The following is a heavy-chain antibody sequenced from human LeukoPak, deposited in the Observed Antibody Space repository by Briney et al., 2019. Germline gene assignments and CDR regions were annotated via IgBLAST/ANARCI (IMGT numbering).Heavy chain of an antibody. CDR1: GYTFTSYD. J-gene: IGHJ5*02. CDR2: MNPNSGNT. V-gene: IGHV1-8*03. D-gene: IGHD1-7*01. Sequence: ASVKVSCKASGYTFTSYDINWVRQATGQGLEWMGWMNPNSGNTGYAQKFQGRVTITRNTSISTAYMELSSLRSEDTAVYYCARARHSNWNYDNEFGGFDPWGQGTLVTVSS. CDR3: ARARHSNWNYDNEFGGFDP.